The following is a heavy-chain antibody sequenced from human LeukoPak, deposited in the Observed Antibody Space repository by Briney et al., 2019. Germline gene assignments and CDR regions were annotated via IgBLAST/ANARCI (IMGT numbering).Heavy chain of an antibody. J-gene: IGHJ3*02. CDR2: ISSTSGYI. D-gene: IGHD3-22*01. V-gene: IGHV3-21*04. Sequence: GALRLSCAASGFSFSTYSMDWVRQAPGKGLEWVSSISSTSGYIYYIDSVKGRFTISRDNAKNSLYLQMNSLGAEDTAVYYCARFAPPLYYYDSSGAQAFDIWGQGTMVTVSS. CDR1: GFSFSTYS. CDR3: ARFAPPLYYYDSSGAQAFDI.